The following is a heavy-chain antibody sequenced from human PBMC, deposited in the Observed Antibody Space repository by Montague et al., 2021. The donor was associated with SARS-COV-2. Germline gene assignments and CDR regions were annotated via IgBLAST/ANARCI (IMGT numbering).Heavy chain of an antibody. D-gene: IGHD3-22*01. Sequence: SETLSLTCTVPGGSISSSSYYWGWIRQPPGKRLEWIGSIYYSGSTYYNPSLKSRVTISVDTSKNQFSLKLSSVTAADTAVYYCAREAYYYDSSGYYGGGYYYYYGMDVWGQGTTVTVSS. CDR3: AREAYYYDSSGYYGGGYYYYYGMDV. CDR1: GGSISSSSYY. V-gene: IGHV4-39*02. J-gene: IGHJ6*02. CDR2: IYYSGST.